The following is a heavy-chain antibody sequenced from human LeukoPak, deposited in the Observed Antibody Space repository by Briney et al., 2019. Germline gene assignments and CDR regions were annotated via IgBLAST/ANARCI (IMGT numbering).Heavy chain of an antibody. J-gene: IGHJ4*02. D-gene: IGHD3-10*01. V-gene: IGHV3-23*01. Sequence: GGSLRLSCAASGFTFRAYAMSWVRQVPGKGLEWVSGITTGGNPHYSDSVKGHFTISSDNSKNTVFLQMNSLRAEDTAIYYCAKVRWHGSGSSINFDYWGQGTLVTVSS. CDR1: GFTFRAYA. CDR2: ITTGGNP. CDR3: AKVRWHGSGSSINFDY.